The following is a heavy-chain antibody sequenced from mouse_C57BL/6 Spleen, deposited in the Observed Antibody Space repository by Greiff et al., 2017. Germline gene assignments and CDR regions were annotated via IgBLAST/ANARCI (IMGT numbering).Heavy chain of an antibody. J-gene: IGHJ3*01. CDR2: IYPRDGST. CDR3: AGNWEAWFAY. D-gene: IGHD4-1*01. Sequence: QVQLQQSGPELVKPGASVKLSCKASGYTFPSYDINWVKQRPGQGLEWIGLIYPRDGSTKYNEKFKGKATLTVDTSSSTAYMELHSLTSEVSAVYFCAGNWEAWFAYWGQGTLVTVSA. CDR1: GYTFPSYD. V-gene: IGHV1-85*01.